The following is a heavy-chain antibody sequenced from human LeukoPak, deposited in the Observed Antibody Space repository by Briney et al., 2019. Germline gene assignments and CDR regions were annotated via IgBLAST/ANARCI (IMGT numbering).Heavy chain of an antibody. D-gene: IGHD3-10*01. V-gene: IGHV4-59*01. J-gene: IGHJ3*02. CDR1: GGSISSYY. CDR2: IYYSGST. CDR3: ASLRGVPEFAFEI. Sequence: PSETLSLTCTVSGGSISSYYWSWIRQPPGKGLEWIGYIYYSGSTNYNPSLKSRVTISVDTSKNQFSLKLSSATAADTAVYYCASLRGVPEFAFEIWGQGTMVTVSS.